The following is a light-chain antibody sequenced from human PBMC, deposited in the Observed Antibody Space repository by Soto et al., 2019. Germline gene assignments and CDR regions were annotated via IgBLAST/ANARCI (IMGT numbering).Light chain of an antibody. CDR2: GAS. J-gene: IGKJ1*01. CDR1: QGVTTN. V-gene: IGKV3-20*01. Sequence: EIVITQSPSSLSVSPGERVTLSCRAGQGVTTNFAWYQQKSGQSPRLLIYGASNRATGIPDRFSGSGSGTDFTLTISRLEPEDFAVYYCQQYGSSGTFGQGTKVDIK. CDR3: QQYGSSGT.